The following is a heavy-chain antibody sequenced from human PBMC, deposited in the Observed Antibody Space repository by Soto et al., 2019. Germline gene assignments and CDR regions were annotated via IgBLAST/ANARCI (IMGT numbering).Heavy chain of an antibody. Sequence: GGSLRLSCAASGFTFDDYGMSWVRQAPGKGLEWVSGINWNGGSTGYADSVKGRFTISRDNAKNSLYLQMNSLRAEDTALYHCARKKEDSNLGYYYYYYMDVWGKGTTVTVSS. J-gene: IGHJ6*03. CDR1: GFTFDDYG. D-gene: IGHD4-4*01. V-gene: IGHV3-20*01. CDR2: INWNGGST. CDR3: ARKKEDSNLGYYYYYYMDV.